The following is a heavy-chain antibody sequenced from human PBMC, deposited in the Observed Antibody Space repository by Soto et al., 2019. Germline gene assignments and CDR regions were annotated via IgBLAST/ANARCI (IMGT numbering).Heavy chain of an antibody. CDR2: MNPNSGNT. D-gene: IGHD2-21*01. V-gene: IGHV1-8*01. CDR3: ARRVRKWGFDP. CDR1: GYTFTSYD. Sequence: QVQLVQSGAEVKKPGASVKVSCKASGYTFTSYDINWVRQATGQGLEWMGWMNPNSGNTGYAQKFQGRVTAPXXTSISTAYMELSSLRSEDTAVYYCARRVRKWGFDPWGQGTLVTVSS. J-gene: IGHJ5*02.